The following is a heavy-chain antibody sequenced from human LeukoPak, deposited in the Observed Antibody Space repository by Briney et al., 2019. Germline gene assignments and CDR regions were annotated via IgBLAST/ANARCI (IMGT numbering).Heavy chain of an antibody. CDR3: ASVGPVDTAMPD. D-gene: IGHD5-18*01. Sequence: ASVKISCKASGYTFTGYYMHWVRQAPGQGLEWMGWINPNSGGANFAQKFQGRVTMTRDTSISTVYMELSRLTSHDTAVYYCASVGPVDTAMPDWGQGTLVTVPS. J-gene: IGHJ4*02. CDR1: GYTFTGYY. V-gene: IGHV1-2*02. CDR2: INPNSGGA.